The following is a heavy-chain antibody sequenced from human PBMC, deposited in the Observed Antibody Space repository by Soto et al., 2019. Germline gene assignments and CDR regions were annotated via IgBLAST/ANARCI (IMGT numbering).Heavy chain of an antibody. Sequence: QVRLQGSGPKLVRPSQTLSLTCSVSGVSINRGDYYWSWIRQSPGRGLEWIGSIYYNGHTNYNPSDGSRVTRSVDTSKNQFLPDIQCVVAGEIAVNSCAREGDCIVQVAYDWGQGTLITDSS. J-gene: IGHJ4*02. V-gene: IGHV4-30-4*01. D-gene: IGHD2-15*01. CDR3: AREGDCIVQVAYD. CDR2: IYYNGHT. CDR1: GVSINRGDYY.